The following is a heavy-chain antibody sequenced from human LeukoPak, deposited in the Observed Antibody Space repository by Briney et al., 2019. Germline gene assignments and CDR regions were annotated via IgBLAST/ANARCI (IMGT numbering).Heavy chain of an antibody. J-gene: IGHJ3*02. Sequence: SVKVTFKSTGFIFTSSPGQWVRQPRAKRLEWMGWTVVGSGSTNYAQKFQEGVTITRDMSTSKAYMELSSLRSEDAAVYYCAALGDDSSGYYAFDIWGQGTMVTVSS. CDR1: GFIFTSSP. V-gene: IGHV1-58*01. CDR3: AALGDDSSGYYAFDI. D-gene: IGHD3-22*01. CDR2: TVVGSGST.